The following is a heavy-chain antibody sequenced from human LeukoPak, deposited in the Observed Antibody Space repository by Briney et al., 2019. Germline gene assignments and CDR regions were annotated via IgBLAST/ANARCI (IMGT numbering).Heavy chain of an antibody. CDR3: ARYSPNWYFDL. D-gene: IGHD5-18*01. CDR1: GGSISSYY. CDR2: ISYSGST. Sequence: SETLSLTCTVSGGSISSYYWSWIRQPPGKGLEWIGYISYSGSTNYNPSLKSRVTISVDMSKNQFSLKLSSVTAADTAVYYCARYSPNWYFDLWGRGTLVTVSS. V-gene: IGHV4-59*08. J-gene: IGHJ2*01.